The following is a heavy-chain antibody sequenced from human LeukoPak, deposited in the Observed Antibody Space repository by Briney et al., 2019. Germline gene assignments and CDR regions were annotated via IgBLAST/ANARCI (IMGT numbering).Heavy chain of an antibody. V-gene: IGHV4-4*07. Sequence: SETLSLTCTVSGGSISSYYWSWIRQPAGKGLEWIGRIYTSGSTNYNPSLKSRVTMSVDTSKNQFSLKLSSVTAADTAVYYCARGVRDIVVVPAVQIREGNWFDPWGQGTLVTVSS. CDR1: GGSISSYY. CDR2: IYTSGST. CDR3: ARGVRDIVVVPAVQIREGNWFDP. J-gene: IGHJ5*02. D-gene: IGHD2-2*01.